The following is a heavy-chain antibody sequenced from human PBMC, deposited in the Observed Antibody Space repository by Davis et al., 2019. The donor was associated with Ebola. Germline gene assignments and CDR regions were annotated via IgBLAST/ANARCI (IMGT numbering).Heavy chain of an antibody. CDR2: IGTSATP. V-gene: IGHV3-69-1*01. CDR3: ARGRGGLYYFDY. CDR1: GIPLSNVG. D-gene: IGHD2-15*01. J-gene: IGHJ4*02. Sequence: GESLKISCAVSGIPLSNVGIRWVRQAPGKGLEWVSTIGTSATPHYPDSVKGRFTVSRDNAKSSLYLQMNSLRDEDTALYYCARGRGGLYYFDYWGQGTLVTVSS.